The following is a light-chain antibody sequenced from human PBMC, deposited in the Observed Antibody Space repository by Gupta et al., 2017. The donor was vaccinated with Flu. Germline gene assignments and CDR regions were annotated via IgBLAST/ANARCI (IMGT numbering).Light chain of an antibody. J-gene: IGKJ1*01. CDR1: QSVLYSSNNKNY. CDR3: QQYYSTRATWA. CDR2: WAS. Sequence: GERATINCKSSQSVLYSSNNKNYLAWYQQKPGQPPKLLIYWASTRESGVPDRFSGSGSGTDFTLTISSLQAEDVAVYYCQQYYSTRATWAFGQGTKVEIK. V-gene: IGKV4-1*01.